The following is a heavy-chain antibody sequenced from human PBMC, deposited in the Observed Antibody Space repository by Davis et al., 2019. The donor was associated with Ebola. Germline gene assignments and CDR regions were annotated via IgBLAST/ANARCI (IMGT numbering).Heavy chain of an antibody. CDR2: IYYSGST. Sequence: SETLSLTCTVSGGSTSSSSYYWGWIRQPPGKGLEWIGSIYYSGSTYYNPSLKSRVTISVDTSKNQFSLKLNSVSAADTAVYYCARRRLSFEAIDYWGQGTLVTVSS. D-gene: IGHD1-26*01. V-gene: IGHV4-39*01. J-gene: IGHJ4*02. CDR3: ARRRLSFEAIDY. CDR1: GGSTSSSSYY.